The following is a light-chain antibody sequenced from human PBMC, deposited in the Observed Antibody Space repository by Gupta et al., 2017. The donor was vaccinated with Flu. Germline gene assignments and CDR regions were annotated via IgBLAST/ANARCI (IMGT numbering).Light chain of an antibody. Sequence: QSVLTQPPSVSGAPGQRVTISCTRSSPNIGAGYDVHWYQQLPGTAPKLLIYGNSNRPSGVPDRFSGSKSGTSASLAITGLQAEDEADYYGQSYDSSLSHVVFGGGTKLTVL. CDR3: QSYDSSLSHVV. CDR2: GNS. J-gene: IGLJ2*01. CDR1: SPNIGAGYD. V-gene: IGLV1-40*01.